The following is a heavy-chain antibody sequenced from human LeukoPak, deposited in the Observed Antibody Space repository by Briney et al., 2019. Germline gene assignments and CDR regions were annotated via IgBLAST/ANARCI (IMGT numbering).Heavy chain of an antibody. J-gene: IGHJ6*03. D-gene: IGHD1-26*01. Sequence: GGSLRLSGAASGFTFSSYGMHWVRQAPGKGLVWVAVISYDGSNKYYADSVKGRFTISRDNSKNTLYLQMNSLRAEDTAVYYCAKGDIGGSIYYYMDVWGKGTTVTVSS. CDR2: ISYDGSNK. CDR3: AKGDIGGSIYYYMDV. V-gene: IGHV3-30*18. CDR1: GFTFSSYG.